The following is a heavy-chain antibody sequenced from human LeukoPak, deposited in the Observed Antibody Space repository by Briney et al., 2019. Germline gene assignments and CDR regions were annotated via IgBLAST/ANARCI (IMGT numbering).Heavy chain of an antibody. Sequence: GGSLRLSCAASGFTFSSYSMNWVRQAPGKGLEWVSYISSSSSTIYYADSVKGRFTISRDNAKNSLYLQMNSLRAEDTAIYYCARDYYDSSGYAGLDIWGQGTMISVSS. D-gene: IGHD3-22*01. CDR2: ISSSSSTI. CDR3: ARDYYDSSGYAGLDI. V-gene: IGHV3-48*04. CDR1: GFTFSSYS. J-gene: IGHJ3*02.